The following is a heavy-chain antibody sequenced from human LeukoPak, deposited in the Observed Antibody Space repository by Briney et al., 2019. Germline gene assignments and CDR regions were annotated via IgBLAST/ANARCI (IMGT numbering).Heavy chain of an antibody. D-gene: IGHD4-17*01. Sequence: GGSLRLSCTASGFTFSTYDMNWVRQAPGKGLEWVSCITGGSRTTYYADSVKGRFTIFRDDAKKSLYLQMNSLRAEDTAVYYCARDSVTTAFDYWGQGTLVTVSS. CDR1: GFTFSTYD. CDR3: ARDSVTTAFDY. V-gene: IGHV3-48*01. J-gene: IGHJ4*02. CDR2: ITGGSRTT.